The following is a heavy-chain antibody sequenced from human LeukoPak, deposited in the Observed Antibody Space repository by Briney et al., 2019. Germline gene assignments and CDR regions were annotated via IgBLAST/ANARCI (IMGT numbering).Heavy chain of an antibody. CDR2: IYSGGST. Sequence: GGSLRLSCTASGFTVSSDYMSWVRQAPGKGLEWVSVIYSGGSTYYADSVKGRFTISRDKSKNTVYLQMNSLRFEDTAMYYCARNWFDPWGQGTLVTVSS. V-gene: IGHV3-53*05. J-gene: IGHJ5*02. CDR3: ARNWFDP. CDR1: GFTVSSDY.